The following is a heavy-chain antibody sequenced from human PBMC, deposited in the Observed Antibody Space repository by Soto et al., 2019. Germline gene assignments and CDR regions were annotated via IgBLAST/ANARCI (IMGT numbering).Heavy chain of an antibody. J-gene: IGHJ5*02. CDR2: IYYSGSN. V-gene: IGHV4-39*01. Sequence: QLQLQESGPGLVKPSETLSLTCTVSGGSISSSGYYWGWIRQPPGKGLEWIGTIYYSGSNYYNPSRKSRVTTAVEASKNQFSLKLSSVTAADTAVYYCATSNWFDPWGQGTLVTVYS. CDR1: GGSISSSGYY. CDR3: ATSNWFDP.